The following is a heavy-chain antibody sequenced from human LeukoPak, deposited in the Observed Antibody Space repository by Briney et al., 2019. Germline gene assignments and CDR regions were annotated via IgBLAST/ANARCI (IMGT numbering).Heavy chain of an antibody. D-gene: IGHD7-27*01. CDR1: GGSVSDYY. V-gene: IGHV4-59*02. J-gene: IGHJ4*02. CDR2: IYHTGST. Sequence: SETLSPTCTISGGSVSDYYWSWIRQSPGKGLEWIGYIYHTGSTSYSPSLESRVTISADTSQNQFSLKLSSVTAADTAVYYCASRKLGNDYWGQGTLVTVSS. CDR3: ASRKLGNDY.